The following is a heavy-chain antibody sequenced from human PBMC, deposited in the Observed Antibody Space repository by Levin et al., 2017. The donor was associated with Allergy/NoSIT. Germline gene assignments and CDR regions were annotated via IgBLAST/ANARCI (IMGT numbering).Heavy chain of an antibody. CDR1: GYTFTGYY. V-gene: IGHV1-2*02. J-gene: IGHJ4*02. CDR3: ARDSIAAAGTLSDY. Sequence: GESLKISCKASGYTFTGYYMHWVRQAPGQGLEWMGWINPNSGGTNYAQKFQGRVTMTRDTSISTAYMELSRLTSDDTAVYYCARDSIAAAGTLSDYWGQGTLVTVSS. CDR2: INPNSGGT. D-gene: IGHD6-13*01.